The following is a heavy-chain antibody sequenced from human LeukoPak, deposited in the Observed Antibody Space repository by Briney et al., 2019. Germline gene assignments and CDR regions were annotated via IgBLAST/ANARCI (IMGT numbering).Heavy chain of an antibody. D-gene: IGHD5-24*01. CDR1: GFTFSSYG. J-gene: IGHJ4*02. V-gene: IGHV3-30*02. Sequence: GGSLRLSCAASGFTFSSYGMHWVRQAPGKGLEWVAFIRYDGSNKYYADSVKGRFTISRDNSKNTLYLQMNSLRAEDTAVYYWAKDRERGLKGTALNYWAQETRVTVSS. CDR2: IRYDGSNK. CDR3: AKDRERGLKGTALNY.